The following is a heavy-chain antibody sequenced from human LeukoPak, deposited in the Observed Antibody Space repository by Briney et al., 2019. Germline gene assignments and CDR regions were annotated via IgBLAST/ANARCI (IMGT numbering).Heavy chain of an antibody. V-gene: IGHV4-4*07. CDR2: IYTSGST. J-gene: IGHJ4*02. D-gene: IGHD3-22*01. CDR3: SRDRYYYDWSCYSPRFDY. Sequence: SETLSLTCAVYGGSFSGYYWSWIRQPAGKELEWIGRIYTSGSTNYNPSLKSRVTMSVDTSKNQFSLKLSSVTAADTAVYYCSRDRYYYDWSCYSPRFDYWGQGTLVTVSS. CDR1: GGSFSGYY.